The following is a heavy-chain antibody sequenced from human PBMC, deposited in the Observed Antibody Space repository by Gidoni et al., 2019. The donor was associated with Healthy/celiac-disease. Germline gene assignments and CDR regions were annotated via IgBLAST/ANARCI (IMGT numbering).Heavy chain of an antibody. J-gene: IGHJ4*02. CDR2: ISGSCGST. V-gene: IGHV3-23*01. CDR3: AKSTGIAVAGTGGY. CDR1: GFTFSSYA. D-gene: IGHD6-19*01. Sequence: EVQLLESGGGLVQPGGSVRLSCAASGFTFSSYAMSWVRQAPGKGLEWVSAISGSCGSTYYADSVKGRFTISRDNSKNTLYLQMNSLRAEDTAVYYCAKSTGIAVAGTGGYWGQGTLVTVSS.